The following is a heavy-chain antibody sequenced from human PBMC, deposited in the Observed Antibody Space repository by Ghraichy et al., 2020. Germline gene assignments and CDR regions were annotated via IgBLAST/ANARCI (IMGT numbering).Heavy chain of an antibody. D-gene: IGHD2-15*01. CDR1: GFTFSSYD. CDR3: AKGSIVVVVAATPYYFDY. V-gene: IGHV3-23*01. J-gene: IGHJ4*02. CDR2: ISGSRGST. Sequence: GGSLRLSCAASGFTFSSYDMNWVRQAPGKGLEWVSAISGSRGSTYYADSVEGRFTISRDNSKNSLYLQMHSLRAEDTGVYYCAKGSIVVVVAATPYYFDYGSQGTRVTVSS.